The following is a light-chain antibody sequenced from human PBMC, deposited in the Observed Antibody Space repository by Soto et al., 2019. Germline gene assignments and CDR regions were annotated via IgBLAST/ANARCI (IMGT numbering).Light chain of an antibody. CDR2: DAS. Sequence: DIQMTQSPSSLSASVGDRVTITCQASQDISNYLNWYQQKPGKAPKLLIYDASNLETGVPSRFSGSGSGTDFTFPISSRQPKDIATYYGQQYDNRPPSLTLGGGTKVVIK. CDR3: QQYDNRPPSLT. V-gene: IGKV1-33*01. CDR1: QDISNY. J-gene: IGKJ4*01.